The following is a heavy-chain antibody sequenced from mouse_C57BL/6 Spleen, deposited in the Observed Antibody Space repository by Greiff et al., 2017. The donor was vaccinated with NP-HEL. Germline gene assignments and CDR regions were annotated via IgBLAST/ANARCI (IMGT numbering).Heavy chain of an antibody. J-gene: IGHJ1*03. CDR3: ATYYRNHWYFDV. CDR2: IDPSDSYT. Sequence: QVQLQQPGAELVKPGASVKLSCKASGYTFTSYWMQWVTQRPGQGLEWIGEIDPSDSYTNYNQKFKGKATLTVDTSSSTAYMQLSSLTSEDAAVYYCATYYRNHWYFDVWGTGTTVTVSS. D-gene: IGHD2-5*01. CDR1: GYTFTSYW. V-gene: IGHV1-50*01.